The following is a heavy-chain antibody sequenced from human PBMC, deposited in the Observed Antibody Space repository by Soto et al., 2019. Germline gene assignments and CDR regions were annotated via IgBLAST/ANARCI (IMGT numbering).Heavy chain of an antibody. J-gene: IGHJ6*02. CDR1: GGSFSGYS. V-gene: IGHV4-59*13. CDR2: IYYSGST. D-gene: IGHD4-17*01. CDR3: ARDKAYGDTYYGMDV. Sequence: SETLSLTCAVFGGSFSGYSWIWIRQPPGKGLEWIGYIYYSGSTNYNPSLKSRVTISVDTSKNQFSLKLSSVTAADTAVYYCARDKAYGDTYYGMDVWGQGTTVTVSS.